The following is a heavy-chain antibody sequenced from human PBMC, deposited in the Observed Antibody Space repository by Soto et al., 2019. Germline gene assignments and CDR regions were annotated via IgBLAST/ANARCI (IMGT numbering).Heavy chain of an antibody. V-gene: IGHV3-23*01. Sequence: EVQLLESGGGLVQPGGSLRLSCAASGFTFSSYAMSWVRQAPGKGLGWVSGISGSGGSTYYADSVKGRFTISRDNSKNTLYLQMSSLRAEDTAVYYCAKYPRGTADYYFDYWGQGTLVTVSS. D-gene: IGHD6-13*01. CDR1: GFTFSSYA. J-gene: IGHJ4*02. CDR2: ISGSGGST. CDR3: AKYPRGTADYYFDY.